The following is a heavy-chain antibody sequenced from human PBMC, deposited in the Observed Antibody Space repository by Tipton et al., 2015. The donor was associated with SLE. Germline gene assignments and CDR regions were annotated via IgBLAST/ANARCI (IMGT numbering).Heavy chain of an antibody. V-gene: IGHV4-61*02. D-gene: IGHD3-10*01. Sequence: TLSLTCTVSGGSISSGSYYWSWIRQPAGKGLEWVGRISTFGSTNYSPSLKSRVSISLDASKNQFSLNLSSVTAADTAVYYCARPMGSYWGPGTLVTVSS. CDR2: ISTFGST. CDR1: GGSISSGSYY. J-gene: IGHJ4*02. CDR3: ARPMGSY.